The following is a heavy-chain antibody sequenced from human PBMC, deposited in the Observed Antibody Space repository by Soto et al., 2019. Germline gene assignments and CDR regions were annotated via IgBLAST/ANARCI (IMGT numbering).Heavy chain of an antibody. CDR1: GFTFSSYW. V-gene: IGHV3-74*01. D-gene: IGHD3-22*01. CDR2: INSDGSST. J-gene: IGHJ6*02. Sequence: GGSLRLSCAASGFTFSSYWMHWVRQAPGKGLVWVSRINSDGSSTSYADSVKGRFTISRDNAKNTLYLQMNSLRAEDTAVYYCASSTYYYDSSGSSGMDVWGQGTTVTVSS. CDR3: ASSTYYYDSSGSSGMDV.